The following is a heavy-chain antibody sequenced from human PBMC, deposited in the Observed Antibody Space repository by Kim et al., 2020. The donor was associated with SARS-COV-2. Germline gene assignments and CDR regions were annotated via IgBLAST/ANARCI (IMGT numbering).Heavy chain of an antibody. V-gene: IGHV4-39*07. CDR2: RT. J-gene: IGHJ3*01. Sequence: RTYYNTSLKSRVTISVDTSKNQFSLKLSSVTAADPAVYYCARSHRGYDLLWGQGTMVTVSS. CDR3: ARSHRGYDLL. D-gene: IGHD5-18*01.